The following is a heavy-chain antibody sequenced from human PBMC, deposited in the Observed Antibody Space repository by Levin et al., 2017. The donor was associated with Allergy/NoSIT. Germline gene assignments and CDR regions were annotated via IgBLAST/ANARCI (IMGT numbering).Heavy chain of an antibody. J-gene: IGHJ4*02. CDR3: VRAPYSSGWHEFDF. CDR1: GFTFRTYW. CDR2: IHGDGITI. D-gene: IGHD6-19*01. V-gene: IGHV3-74*01. Sequence: PGESLKISCEASGFTFRTYWMHWVRQAPGKGLVWVARIHGDGITIAYADSAKGRFTISRDNAKSTLYLQMNSLRAEDTAVYHCVRAPYSSGWHEFDFWGQGTLVTVSS.